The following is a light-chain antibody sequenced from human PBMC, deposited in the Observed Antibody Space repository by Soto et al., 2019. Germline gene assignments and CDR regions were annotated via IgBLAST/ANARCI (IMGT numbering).Light chain of an antibody. J-gene: IGKJ1*01. V-gene: IGKV1-5*03. CDR2: KAS. CDR1: HDIGNY. CDR3: QQSTSYPWT. Sequence: DIQMTQSPSSLSASVGDRVTITCLASHDIGNYLNWYQQKPGKAPKLLIYKASSVKSGVPSRLSGSGSGTEVTPTNSSLQPDDFATHYCQQSTSYPWTTGHGTQVNIK.